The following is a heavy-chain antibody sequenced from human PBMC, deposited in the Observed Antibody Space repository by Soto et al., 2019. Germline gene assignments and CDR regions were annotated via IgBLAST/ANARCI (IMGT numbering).Heavy chain of an antibody. CDR3: ARGYWYNWNDYYYYYMDV. J-gene: IGHJ6*03. V-gene: IGHV4-59*01. CDR1: GGSISSYY. Sequence: PSETLSLTCTVSGGSISSYYWSWIRQPPGKGLEWIGYIYYSGSTNYNPSLKSRVTISVDTSKNQFSLKLSSVTAADTAVYYCARGYWYNWNDYYYYYMDVWGKGTTVTVSS. CDR2: IYYSGST. D-gene: IGHD1-1*01.